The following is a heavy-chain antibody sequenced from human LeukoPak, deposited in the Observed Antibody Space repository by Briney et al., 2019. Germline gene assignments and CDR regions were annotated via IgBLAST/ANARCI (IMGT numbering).Heavy chain of an antibody. CDR3: AKGQGSGSGSYSWGYFDY. D-gene: IGHD3-10*01. CDR2: VSGSGGST. Sequence: GGSLRLSCAASGFTFSSYAMSWVRQAPGKGLEWVSGVSGSGGSTVHADSVKGRFTISRDNSKNTMYLQMNSLRAEDTAVYYCAKGQGSGSGSYSWGYFDYWGQGTLVTVSS. J-gene: IGHJ4*02. V-gene: IGHV3-23*01. CDR1: GFTFSSYA.